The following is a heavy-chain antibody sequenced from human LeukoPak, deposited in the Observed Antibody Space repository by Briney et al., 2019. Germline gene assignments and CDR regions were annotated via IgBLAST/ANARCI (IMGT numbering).Heavy chain of an antibody. J-gene: IGHJ3*02. D-gene: IGHD3-3*01. CDR1: GYIFSNNH. CDR2: IKLYGTSVKPGGGST. V-gene: IGHV1-46*01. Sequence: ASVKVSCKASGYIFSNNHMHWVRQAPGQGLEWMGIIKLYGTSVKPGGGSTRYAQKFQGRISMTRDMSTNTVYMELSRLRYEDTAVYYCARRTYDLWSGDYTGAFDIWGQGTMVTVSS. CDR3: ARRTYDLWSGDYTGAFDI.